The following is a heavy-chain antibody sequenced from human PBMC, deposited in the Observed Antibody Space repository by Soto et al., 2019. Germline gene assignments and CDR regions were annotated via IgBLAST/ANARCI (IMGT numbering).Heavy chain of an antibody. J-gene: IGHJ6*02. D-gene: IGHD3-22*01. V-gene: IGHV5-51*01. CDR1: GYSFTSYW. Sequence: GESLKISCKGSGYSFTSYWIGWVRQMPGKGLEWMGIIYPGDSDTRYSPSFQGQVTISADKSISTAYLQWSRLKASDTAMYYCARRKYYYDSSGYYPHGSYYYGMDVWGQGTTVTVSS. CDR3: ARRKYYYDSSGYYPHGSYYYGMDV. CDR2: IYPGDSDT.